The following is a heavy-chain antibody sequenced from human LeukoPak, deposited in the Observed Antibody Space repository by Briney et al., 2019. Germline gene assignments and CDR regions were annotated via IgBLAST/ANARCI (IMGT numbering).Heavy chain of an antibody. CDR3: TRPSSNGFSFDF. D-gene: IGHD3-22*01. CDR1: GFTFSSYG. CDR2: ISSGSTTI. Sequence: GGSLRLSCAASGFTFSSYGMNWVRQAPGKGLEWVSYISSGSTTIYYADSVKGRFTISRDNAKNSLYLQMSSLRAEDTAVYYCTRPSSNGFSFDFWGQGSLVTVSS. J-gene: IGHJ4*02. V-gene: IGHV3-48*04.